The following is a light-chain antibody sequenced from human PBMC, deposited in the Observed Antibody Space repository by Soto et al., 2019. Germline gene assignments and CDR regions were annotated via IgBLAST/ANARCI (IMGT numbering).Light chain of an antibody. J-gene: IGKJ4*01. CDR1: QSVSGSY. CDR3: QQYATSPPLT. V-gene: IGKV3-20*01. CDR2: SAF. Sequence: EILLTQSPGTLSLSPGERATLSCRASQSVSGSYLAWYQQKPGQAPRLLIYSAFIRATGIPDRFSGSGSGTDFTLTISRLEPEDFAVYYCQQYATSPPLTFGGGTRVEIK.